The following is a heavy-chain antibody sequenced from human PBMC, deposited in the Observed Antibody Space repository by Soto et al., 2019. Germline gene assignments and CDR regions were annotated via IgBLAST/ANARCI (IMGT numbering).Heavy chain of an antibody. V-gene: IGHV5-51*01. CDR1: GYNFATYW. J-gene: IGHJ6*02. CDR3: ARRGYSYGLDV. Sequence: RGESLKISCKGSGYNFATYWIAWVRQLPGKGPEWMGIIYPGDSDTSYSPSFQGQVTISVDKSISTAYLQWNSLKASDTAVYYCARRGYSYGLDVWGQGTKVTVSS. D-gene: IGHD5-18*01. CDR2: IYPGDSDT.